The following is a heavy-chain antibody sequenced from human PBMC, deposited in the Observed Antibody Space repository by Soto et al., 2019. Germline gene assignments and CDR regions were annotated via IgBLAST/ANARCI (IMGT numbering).Heavy chain of an antibody. J-gene: IGHJ3*02. Sequence: PGESLKISCKGSGYSFTNYWIGWVRQMPGKGLESMGIIYPGDSDTRYSPSFQGQVTISADKSISTAYLQWSSLKASDTAMYYCARPSGGDSKTYDAFESWGQGSTVTVSS. V-gene: IGHV5-51*01. CDR3: ARPSGGDSKTYDAFES. D-gene: IGHD4-17*01. CDR1: GYSFTNYW. CDR2: IYPGDSDT.